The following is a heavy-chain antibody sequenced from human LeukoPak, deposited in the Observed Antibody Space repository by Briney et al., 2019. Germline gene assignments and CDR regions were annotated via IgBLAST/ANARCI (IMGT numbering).Heavy chain of an antibody. J-gene: IGHJ4*02. CDR2: IYHSGST. D-gene: IGHD5-18*01. Sequence: SGTLSLTCADSGGSISSSNWWSWVRQPPGKGLEWIGEIYHSGSTNYNPSLKSRVTISVDKSKNQFSLKLSSATAADTAVYYCARGRVDTAMVTPFDYWGQGTLVTVSS. CDR1: GGSISSSNW. CDR3: ARGRVDTAMVTPFDY. V-gene: IGHV4-4*02.